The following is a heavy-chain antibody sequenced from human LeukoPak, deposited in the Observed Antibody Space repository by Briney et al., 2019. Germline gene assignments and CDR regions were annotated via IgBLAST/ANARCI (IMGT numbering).Heavy chain of an antibody. CDR2: IYYRGST. CDR1: GDSISTYY. J-gene: IGHJ1*01. CDR3: ARMGKYDSSGYYIEYFHY. Sequence: SETLSLTCTVSGDSISTYYWSWIRQPPGKGLEWIGYIYYRGSTYYNPSLESRVTISVDTSKNQFSLRLNSVTAADTAVYYCARMGKYDSSGYYIEYFHYWGQGTLVGVSS. D-gene: IGHD3-22*01. V-gene: IGHV4-59*01.